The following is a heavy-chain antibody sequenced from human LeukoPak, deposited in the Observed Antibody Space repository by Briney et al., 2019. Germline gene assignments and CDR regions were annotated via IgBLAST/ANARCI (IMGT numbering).Heavy chain of an antibody. V-gene: IGHV3-74*01. Sequence: GGSLRLSCAASGFTFSSYWMHWVRQAPGKGLVWVSRINSDGSSTSYADSVKGRFTISRDNAKNTLYLRMNSLRAEDTAVYYCANSYSSSPTFDYWGQGTLVTVSS. CDR1: GFTFSSYW. CDR3: ANSYSSSPTFDY. CDR2: INSDGSST. J-gene: IGHJ4*02. D-gene: IGHD6-6*01.